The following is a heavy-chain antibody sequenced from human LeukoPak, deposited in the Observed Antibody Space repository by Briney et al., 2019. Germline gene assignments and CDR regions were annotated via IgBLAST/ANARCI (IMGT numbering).Heavy chain of an antibody. Sequence: SCKASGGSFSSYAMSWVRQAPGKGLEWVSAISGSGGSTYYADSVKGRFTISRDNSKNTLYLQMNSLRAEDTAVYYCAKDSLFWSGYPDYWGQGTLVTVSS. CDR3: AKDSLFWSGYPDY. V-gene: IGHV3-23*01. CDR1: GGSFSSYA. J-gene: IGHJ4*02. CDR2: ISGSGGST. D-gene: IGHD3-3*01.